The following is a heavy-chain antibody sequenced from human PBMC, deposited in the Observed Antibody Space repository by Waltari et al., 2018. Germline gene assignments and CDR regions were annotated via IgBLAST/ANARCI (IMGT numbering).Heavy chain of an antibody. CDR1: TFSSYA. CDR3: ARGVLWDFWSGYYPYYFDY. Sequence: TFSSYAISWVRQAPGQGLEWMGGIIPIFGTANYAQKFQGRVTITADESTSTAYMELSSLRSEDTAVYYCARGVLWDFWSGYYPYYFDYWGQGTLVTVSS. J-gene: IGHJ4*02. CDR2: IIPIFGTA. V-gene: IGHV1-69*01. D-gene: IGHD3-3*01.